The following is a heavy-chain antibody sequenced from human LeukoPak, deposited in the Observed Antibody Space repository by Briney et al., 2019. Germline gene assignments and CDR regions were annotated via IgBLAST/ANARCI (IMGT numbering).Heavy chain of an antibody. CDR3: ARSSSDYFDY. Sequence: GASVKVSCKASGGTFSSYTISWVRQAPGQGLEWMGRIIPILGIANYAQKFQGRVTITADKSTSTAYMELSRLRSDDTAVYYCARSSSDYFDYWGQGTLVTVSS. D-gene: IGHD6-6*01. J-gene: IGHJ4*02. CDR1: GGTFSSYT. CDR2: IIPILGIA. V-gene: IGHV1-69*02.